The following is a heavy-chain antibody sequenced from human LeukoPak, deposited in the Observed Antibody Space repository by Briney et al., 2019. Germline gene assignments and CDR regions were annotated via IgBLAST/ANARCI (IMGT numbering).Heavy chain of an antibody. CDR1: GGSIRSGGYY. D-gene: IGHD3-22*01. CDR3: ARAQRYYSESSAYSRLHWYFDL. CDR2: IFYSGTI. Sequence: KSSETLSLTCTVSGGSIRSGGYYWSWIRQHPGKGLEWIGNIFYSGTIYYNPSLKSRLSISVDTSKRQFSLKLSSVTAADTAVYFCARAQRYYSESSAYSRLHWYFDLWGRGTLVTVSS. V-gene: IGHV4-31*03. J-gene: IGHJ2*01.